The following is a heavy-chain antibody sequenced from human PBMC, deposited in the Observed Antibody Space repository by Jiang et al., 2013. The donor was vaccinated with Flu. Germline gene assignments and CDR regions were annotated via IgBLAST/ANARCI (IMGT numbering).Heavy chain of an antibody. V-gene: IGHV5-51*01. CDR2: IFPNDFDT. Sequence: GAEVKKPGESLKISCKGSGYNFVNHWIAWVRQMPGRGLEWMGLIFPNDFDTRYSPSFEGQVIISVDKSINTAYLQWNSLKASDSAMYYCARRPSLSGSATDYWGQGTLVTVSS. CDR1: GYNFVNHW. J-gene: IGHJ4*02. CDR3: ARRPSLSGSATDY. D-gene: IGHD1-26*01.